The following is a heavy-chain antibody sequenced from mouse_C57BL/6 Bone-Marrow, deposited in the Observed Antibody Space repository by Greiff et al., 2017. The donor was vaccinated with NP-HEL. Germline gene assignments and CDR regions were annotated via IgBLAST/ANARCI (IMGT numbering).Heavy chain of an antibody. CDR2: IDPNSGGT. D-gene: IGHD1-1*01. CDR1: GYTFTSYL. Sequence: QVQLQQPGAELVKPGASVKLSCKASGYTFTSYLMHWVKQRPGRGLEWIGGIDPNSGGTKYNEKFKSKATLTVDKPSSTAYMQLHSLTSEDSAVYYGARYYYGSSSFDYWGQGTTLTVSS. V-gene: IGHV1-72*01. J-gene: IGHJ2*01. CDR3: ARYYYGSSSFDY.